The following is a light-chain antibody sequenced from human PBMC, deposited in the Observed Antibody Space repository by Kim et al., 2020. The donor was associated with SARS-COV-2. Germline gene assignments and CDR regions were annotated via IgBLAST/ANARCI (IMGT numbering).Light chain of an antibody. V-gene: IGLV2-14*03. CDR1: RCDIGKYDY. J-gene: IGLJ1*01. CDR3: RSVTNTKIYV. CDR2: DGV. Sequence: GQSITISCTGARCDIGKYDYVSWNQQRPGYAPKLIIYDGVNRAPGVSSRFSGSKSGNTASLTVSRLQAEDEADYDCRSVTNTKIYVFGSGTKVTVL.